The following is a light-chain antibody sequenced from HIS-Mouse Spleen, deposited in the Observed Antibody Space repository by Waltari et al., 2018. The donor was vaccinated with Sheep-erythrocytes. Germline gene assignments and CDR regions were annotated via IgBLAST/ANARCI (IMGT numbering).Light chain of an antibody. CDR3: SSYTSSSTLV. CDR1: TSHVGGYNS. J-gene: IGLJ1*01. Sequence: QSALTQPASVSGSPGQSITIPCPGNTSHVGGYNSVSWYQQQPGKAPKLMIYDVSNRPSGVSNRFSGSKSGNTASLTISGLQAEDEADYYCSSYTSSSTLVFGTGTKVTVL. V-gene: IGLV2-14*03. CDR2: DVS.